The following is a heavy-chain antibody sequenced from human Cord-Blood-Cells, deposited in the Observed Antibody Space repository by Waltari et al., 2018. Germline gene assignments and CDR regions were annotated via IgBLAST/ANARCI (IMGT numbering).Heavy chain of an antibody. CDR1: GGSISSGDYH. CDR2: IYYSGST. V-gene: IGHV4-30-4*08. CDR3: ARGNGYSSSWFDY. D-gene: IGHD6-13*01. J-gene: IGHJ4*02. Sequence: QVQLQESGPGLVKPSQTLSLTCTVPGGSISSGDYHWSWFRQPPGKGLEWIGYIYYSGSTYYNPSLKSRVTISVDTSKNQFSLKLSSVTAADTAVYYCARGNGYSSSWFDYWGQGTLVTVSS.